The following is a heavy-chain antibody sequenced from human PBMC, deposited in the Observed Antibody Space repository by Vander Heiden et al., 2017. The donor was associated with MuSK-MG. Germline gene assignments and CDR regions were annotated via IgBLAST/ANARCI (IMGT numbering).Heavy chain of an antibody. J-gene: IGHJ4*02. Sequence: QVHLHESRPGLLTPSHILCLTCAVSGYSISSGYYWRWIRQHAGKGLEWIGSMYNSGCTYYNQSLKSSVNISVDTPKIQLTINMSPVNAAETAGYDGALLTSGEFDYWGQGTLVTVSS. CDR1: GYSISSGYY. D-gene: IGHD4-4*01. CDR2: MYNSGCT. CDR3: ALLTSGEFDY. V-gene: IGHV4-38-2*01.